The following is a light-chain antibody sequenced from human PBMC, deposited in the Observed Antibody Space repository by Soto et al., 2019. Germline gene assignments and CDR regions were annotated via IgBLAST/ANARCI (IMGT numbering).Light chain of an antibody. V-gene: IGKV3-20*01. Sequence: ETVLTQSPGTLSLSPGERATLSCRASQSVSSSYLAWYQQKPGQAPRLLIYDASSRATGIPDRFSGSGSGIDFTLTISRLEPEDFTVYYCQQYGRSPPSWTFGQGTKVEIK. CDR3: QQYGRSPPSWT. CDR1: QSVSSSY. CDR2: DAS. J-gene: IGKJ1*01.